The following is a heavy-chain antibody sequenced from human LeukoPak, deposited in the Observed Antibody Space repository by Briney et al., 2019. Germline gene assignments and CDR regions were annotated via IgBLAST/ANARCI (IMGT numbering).Heavy chain of an antibody. J-gene: IGHJ4*02. D-gene: IGHD3-10*01. CDR2: LYYSGST. CDR3: ARGTMVQGVIGDY. CDR1: GGSVRSGSYY. V-gene: IGHV4-61*01. Sequence: SETLSLTCTVSGGSVRSGSYYWSWIRQPPGKGLEWIGYLYYSGSTNYNPSLKSRVTISIDTSKNQFSLKLTSVTAAGTAVYYCARGTMVQGVIGDYWGQGTLVTVSS.